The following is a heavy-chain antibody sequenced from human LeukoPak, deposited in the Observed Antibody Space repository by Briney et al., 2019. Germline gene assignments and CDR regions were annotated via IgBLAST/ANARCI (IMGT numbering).Heavy chain of an antibody. CDR3: ARDSGYSSTTDYYYGMDV. V-gene: IGHV3-7*01. Sequence: GGSLRLSCAASGFTFSSYWMSWVRQAPGRGLEWVANIKQDGSEKYYVDSVKGRFTISRDNAKNSLYLQMNSLRAEDTAVYYCARDSGYSSTTDYYYGMDVWGQGTTVTVSS. CDR2: IKQDGSEK. J-gene: IGHJ6*02. CDR1: GFTFSSYW. D-gene: IGHD6-13*01.